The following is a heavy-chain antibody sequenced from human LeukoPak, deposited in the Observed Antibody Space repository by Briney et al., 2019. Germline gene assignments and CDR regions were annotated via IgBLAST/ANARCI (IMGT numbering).Heavy chain of an antibody. V-gene: IGHV3-30*03. CDR2: ISYEGSNK. Sequence: PGGSLRLSCAASGFTFSSYWMSWVRQAPGKGLDWVAVISYEGSNKKYADSVKGRFTISRDNSENTLYLQMNNLRAEDTAVYYCARQGYSGYQFGVFYWGQGTLVTVSS. J-gene: IGHJ4*02. CDR1: GFTFSSYW. D-gene: IGHD5-12*01. CDR3: ARQGYSGYQFGVFY.